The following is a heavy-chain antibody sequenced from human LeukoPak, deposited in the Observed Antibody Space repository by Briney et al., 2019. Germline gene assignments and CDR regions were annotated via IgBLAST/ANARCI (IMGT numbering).Heavy chain of an antibody. D-gene: IGHD6-19*01. J-gene: IGHJ3*02. CDR3: AKLVSQWLVAAFDI. Sequence: PGGSLRLSCAASGFTFDDYAMHWVRQPPGKGLEWVSGISWNSGSIGYADSVKGRFTISRDNAKNSLYLQMNSLRAEDTALYYCAKLVSQWLVAAFDIWGQGTMVTVSS. V-gene: IGHV3-9*01. CDR2: ISWNSGSI. CDR1: GFTFDDYA.